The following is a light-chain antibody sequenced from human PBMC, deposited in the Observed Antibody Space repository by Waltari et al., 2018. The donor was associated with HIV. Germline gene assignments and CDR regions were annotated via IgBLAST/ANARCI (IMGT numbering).Light chain of an antibody. CDR2: DVI. Sequence: QSALPQPASVSGPPGQSIPLPCTGSSSEFGRSNHVSWYQQFPGKAPKLLITDVIRRPLGVSDRFSGSKSGNTASLTISGLQAEDEASYFCSSYSSVNTFVVFGGGTKVTVL. CDR3: SSYSSVNTFVV. CDR1: SSEFGRSNH. J-gene: IGLJ2*01. V-gene: IGLV2-14*03.